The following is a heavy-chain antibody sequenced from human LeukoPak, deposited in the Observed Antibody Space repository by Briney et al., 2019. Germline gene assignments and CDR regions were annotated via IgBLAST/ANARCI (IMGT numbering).Heavy chain of an antibody. CDR2: IIPIFGTA. Sequence: ASVKVSCKASGGTFSSYAISWVRQAPGQGLEWMGGIIPIFGTANYAQKFQGRVTITTDESTSTVYMELSSLRSEDTAVYYCARGIGLRFLEWLFYFDYWGQGTLVTVSS. CDR1: GGTFSSYA. V-gene: IGHV1-69*05. D-gene: IGHD3-3*01. CDR3: ARGIGLRFLEWLFYFDY. J-gene: IGHJ4*02.